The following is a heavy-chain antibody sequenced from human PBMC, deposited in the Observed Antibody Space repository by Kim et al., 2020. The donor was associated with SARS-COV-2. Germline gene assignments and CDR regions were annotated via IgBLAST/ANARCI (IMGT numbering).Heavy chain of an antibody. CDR3: VRYGRYYGAVH. V-gene: IGHV3-64D*06. Sequence: GGSLRLSCSASGFTFSDYAIHWVRRAPGMGLQYVSATTRDGDGSFYADSVKDRFSIFRDNSKNTLFLQMSGLRIEDTAIYYCVRYGRYYGAVHWGQGTLVSVS. CDR1: GFTFSDYA. J-gene: IGHJ4*02. CDR2: TTRDGDGS. D-gene: IGHD3-10*01.